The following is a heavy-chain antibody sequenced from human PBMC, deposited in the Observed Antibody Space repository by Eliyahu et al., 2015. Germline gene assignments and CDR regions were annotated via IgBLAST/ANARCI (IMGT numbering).Heavy chain of an antibody. D-gene: IGHD5-24*01. J-gene: IGHJ4*02. Sequence: QVQLQQWGAGLLKPSETLSHTCAXYXGSFXGSSWGGRRXPPGKGLEWXGGIDPSGXTNYNPSLASRVTLSIDTSTVQMSLELRSVTAADTAVYYCARGMWNGYNYGLFDYWGQGILVSVSS. CDR2: IDPSGXT. V-gene: IGHV4-34*01. CDR1: XGSFXGSS. CDR3: ARGMWNGYNYGLFDY.